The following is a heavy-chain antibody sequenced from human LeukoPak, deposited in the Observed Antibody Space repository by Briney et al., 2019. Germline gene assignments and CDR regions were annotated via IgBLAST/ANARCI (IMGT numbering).Heavy chain of an antibody. CDR1: GFTFSSYS. V-gene: IGHV3-15*01. Sequence: GGSLRLSCVASGFTFSSYSMNWVRQAPGKGLEWVGRIKSKNVGGTTDYAAPVKGRFTISRDDSKNTVYLQMNSLKIEDTAVYYCTSHAAFDPWGQGTLVTVSS. CDR3: TSHAAFDP. J-gene: IGHJ5*02. CDR2: IKSKNVGGTT.